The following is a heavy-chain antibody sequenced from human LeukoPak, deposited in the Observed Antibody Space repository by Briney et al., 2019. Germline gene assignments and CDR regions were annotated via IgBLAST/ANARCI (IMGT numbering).Heavy chain of an antibody. D-gene: IGHD3-22*01. CDR3: ARDRYYAIDY. V-gene: IGHV3-30*04. CDR2: ISYDGSNK. Sequence: GGSLRLSCAASGFTFSSYAMHWVRQAPGKGLEWVAAISYDGSNKYSADSVKGRFTISRDNSKNTLYLQMNSLRVEDTAVYYCARDRYYAIDYWGQGTLVTVSS. CDR1: GFTFSSYA. J-gene: IGHJ4*02.